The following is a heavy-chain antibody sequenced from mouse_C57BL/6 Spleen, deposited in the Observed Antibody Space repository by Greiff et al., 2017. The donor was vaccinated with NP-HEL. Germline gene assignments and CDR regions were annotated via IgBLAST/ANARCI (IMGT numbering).Heavy chain of an antibody. J-gene: IGHJ3*01. CDR3: TTALQVLFAY. CDR1: GFNIKDDY. V-gene: IGHV14-4*01. Sequence: EVQLQQSGAELVRPGASVKLSCTASGFNIKDDYMHWVKQRPEQGLEWIGWIDPENGDTEYASKFQGKATITADTSSNTAYLQLSSLTSEDTAVYYCTTALQVLFAYWGQGTLVTVSA. CDR2: IDPENGDT. D-gene: IGHD2-10*01.